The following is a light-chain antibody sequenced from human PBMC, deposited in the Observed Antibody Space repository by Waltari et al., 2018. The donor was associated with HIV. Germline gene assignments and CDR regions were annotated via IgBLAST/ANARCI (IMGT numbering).Light chain of an antibody. V-gene: IGLV2-23*02. J-gene: IGLJ1*01. CDR3: CSYAGSSTYV. CDR1: SSDVGSYNL. CDR2: EVS. Sequence: QSALTQPVSVSGSPGQSITISCTGTSSDVGSYNLVSWYQQHPGKAPKPMIYEVSKRPSWVSNRFSGSKSGNTASLTISGLQAEDEADYYCCSYAGSSTYVFGTGTKVTVL.